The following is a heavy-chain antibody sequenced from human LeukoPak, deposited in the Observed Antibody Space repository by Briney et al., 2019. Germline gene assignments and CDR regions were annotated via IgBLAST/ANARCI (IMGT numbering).Heavy chain of an antibody. CDR2: ISYDGSSK. CDR3: ASNPTEQWVVVSYRYYMDV. J-gene: IGHJ6*03. D-gene: IGHD6-19*01. CDR1: GFTFSSYA. V-gene: IGHV3-30*03. Sequence: GGSLRLSCAASGFTFSSYAMSWVRQAPAKGLEWVAVISYDGSSKYYADSVKGRFTISRDNSKNTLNLQMNSLRADDTAVYYCASNPTEQWVVVSYRYYMDVWGKGTTVTVSS.